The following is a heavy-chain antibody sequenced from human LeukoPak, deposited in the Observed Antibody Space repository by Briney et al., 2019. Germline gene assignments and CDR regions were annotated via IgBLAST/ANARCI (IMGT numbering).Heavy chain of an antibody. CDR2: ISGSGGST. J-gene: IGHJ4*02. CDR3: AKGGLYYYDSSGYFDY. CDR1: GFTFSSYA. D-gene: IGHD3-22*01. V-gene: IGHV3-23*01. Sequence: GGSLRLSCAASGFTFSSYAMSWVRQAPGKGLECVSAISGSGGSTNYADSVKGRFTIFRDNSKNTLYLQMNSLRAEDTAVYYCAKGGLYYYDSSGYFDYWGQGTLVTVSS.